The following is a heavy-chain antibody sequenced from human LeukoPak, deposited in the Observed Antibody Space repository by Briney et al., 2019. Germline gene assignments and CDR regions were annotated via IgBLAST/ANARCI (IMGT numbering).Heavy chain of an antibody. V-gene: IGHV3-23*01. J-gene: IGHJ4*02. Sequence: GGSLRLSCVASGFTFSSYAMSWVRQAPGKGLEWVSAISGSGGTTHYADSVKGRFTISRDRSKNTLYLQMHSLRAEDTAVYYCAKDAFCTSTNCYASYFDYWGQGTLVTVSS. CDR1: GFTFSSYA. CDR2: ISGSGGTT. CDR3: AKDAFCTSTNCYASYFDY. D-gene: IGHD2-2*01.